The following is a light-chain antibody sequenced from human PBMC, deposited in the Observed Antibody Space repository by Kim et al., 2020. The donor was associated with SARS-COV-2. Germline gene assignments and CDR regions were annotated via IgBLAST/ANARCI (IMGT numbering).Light chain of an antibody. CDR1: NIGTES. V-gene: IGLV3-21*04. CDR2: YDG. J-gene: IGLJ2*01. CDR3: QVWDSSSDHVV. Sequence: PGRTAGISCGGVNIGTESVHWYQQKPGQAPVLVIYYDGARPSGIPARFSASNSGDTATLTIDTVEAGDEADYYCQVWDSSSDHVVFGGGTQLTVL.